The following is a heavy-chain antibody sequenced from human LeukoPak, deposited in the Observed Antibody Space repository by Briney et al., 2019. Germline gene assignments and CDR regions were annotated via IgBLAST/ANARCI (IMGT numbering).Heavy chain of an antibody. D-gene: IGHD3-10*01. J-gene: IGHJ4*02. CDR3: AKDGGSGSRDFYY. V-gene: IGHV3-30*02. Sequence: PGGSLRLSCAASGFTFSSYGMHWVRQAPGKGLEWVAFIRYDGSNKYYADSVKGRFTTSRDNSKNTLYMQMNSLRAEDTAVYYCAKDGGSGSRDFYYWGQGTLVTVSS. CDR1: GFTFSSYG. CDR2: IRYDGSNK.